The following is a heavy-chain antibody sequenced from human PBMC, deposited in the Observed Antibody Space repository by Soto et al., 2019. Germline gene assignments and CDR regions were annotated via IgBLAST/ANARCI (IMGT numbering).Heavy chain of an antibody. CDR2: FYYSGNT. J-gene: IGHJ4*02. V-gene: IGHV4-39*01. Sequence: SETLSLTCSVSGDSISSSTYYRGWMRQPPGKGLEWIASFYYSGNTYYNPSLKSRVTISVDTSKNQFSLKLSSVTAADTAVYYCATLWFGEGNYWGQGTLVTVSS. CDR3: ATLWFGEGNY. CDR1: GDSISSSTYY. D-gene: IGHD3-10*01.